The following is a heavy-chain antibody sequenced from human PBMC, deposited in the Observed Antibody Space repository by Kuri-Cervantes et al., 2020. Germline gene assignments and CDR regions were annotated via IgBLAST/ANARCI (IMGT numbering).Heavy chain of an antibody. CDR1: GFTFSSYG. CDR2: IWYDGSNK. Sequence: GGSLRLSCAASGFTFSSYGMHWVRQAPGKGLEWVAVIWYDGSNKYYADSVKGRFTISRDNSKNTLYLQMNSLRAGDTAVYYCARVVGGSYSGNWFDPWGQGTLVTVSS. D-gene: IGHD1-26*01. CDR3: ARVVGGSYSGNWFDP. V-gene: IGHV3-33*01. J-gene: IGHJ5*02.